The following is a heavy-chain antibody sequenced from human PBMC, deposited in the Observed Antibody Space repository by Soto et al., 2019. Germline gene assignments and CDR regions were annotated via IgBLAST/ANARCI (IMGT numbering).Heavy chain of an antibody. CDR1: GYTFTGYY. CDR2: INPNSGGT. D-gene: IGHD3-22*01. CDR3: AREPYYYDSSGPFDY. J-gene: IGHJ4*02. Sequence: GASVKVSCKASGYTFTGYYMHWVRQAPGQGLEWMGWINPNSGGTNYAQKFQGWVTMTRDTSISTAYMELSRLRSDDTAVYYCAREPYYYDSSGPFDYWGQGTLVTVSS. V-gene: IGHV1-2*04.